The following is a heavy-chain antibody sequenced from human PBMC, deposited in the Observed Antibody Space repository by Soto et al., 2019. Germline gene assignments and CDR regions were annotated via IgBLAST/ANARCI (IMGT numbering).Heavy chain of an antibody. CDR2: IFSSGRT. CDR3: AKGWDVKYFDH. J-gene: IGHJ4*02. CDR1: GASLLSSY. Sequence: HVQLQESGPGLVKPSETLSLSCSVSGASLLSSYWSWVRQPAGKGLEWIGHIFSSGRTSYNPSLKSRLTMSIDVSNNLFSLNLRSVTAADTAVYYCAKGWDVKYFDHWGQGTLVTVSS. D-gene: IGHD1-26*01. V-gene: IGHV4-4*07.